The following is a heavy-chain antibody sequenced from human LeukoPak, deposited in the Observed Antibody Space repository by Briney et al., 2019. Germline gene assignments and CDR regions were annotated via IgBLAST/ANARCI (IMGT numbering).Heavy chain of an antibody. V-gene: IGHV4-34*01. CDR2: INHSGST. CDR3: ARAGYYGSGSYSYYYYYMDV. D-gene: IGHD3-10*01. CDR1: GGSFSGYY. J-gene: IGHJ6*03. Sequence: SETLSLTCAVYGGSFSGYYWSWIRQPPGKGLEWIGEINHSGSTSYNPSLKSRVTISVDTSKNQFSLKLSSVTAADTAVYYCARAGYYGSGSYSYYYYYMDVWGKGTTVTVSS.